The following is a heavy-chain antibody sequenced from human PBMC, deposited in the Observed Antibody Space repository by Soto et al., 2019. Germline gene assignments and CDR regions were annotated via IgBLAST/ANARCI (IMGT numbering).Heavy chain of an antibody. Sequence: ASVKVSCKASGYTFTSYDIDWVRQATGQGLEWMGWMNPNSGNTGYAQKFQGRVTTTRNTSISTAYMELSSLRSEDTAVYYCARGDYYDSSGPYYYYGMDVWGQGTTVTVSS. J-gene: IGHJ6*02. CDR3: ARGDYYDSSGPYYYYGMDV. V-gene: IGHV1-8*01. CDR2: MNPNSGNT. D-gene: IGHD3-22*01. CDR1: GYTFTSYD.